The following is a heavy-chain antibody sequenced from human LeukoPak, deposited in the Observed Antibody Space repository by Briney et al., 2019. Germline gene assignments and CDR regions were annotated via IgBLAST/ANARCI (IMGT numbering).Heavy chain of an antibody. Sequence: GGSLRLSCAASGFTFSDYYMSWIRQAPGKGLEWVSYISSSGSTIYYADSVKGRFTISRDNAKNSLYLQMNSLRAEDTAVYYCARDPPSRDYYYYYMDVWGKGTTVTVSS. CDR1: GFTFSDYY. J-gene: IGHJ6*03. CDR3: ARDPPSRDYYYYYMDV. V-gene: IGHV3-11*04. CDR2: ISSSGSTI.